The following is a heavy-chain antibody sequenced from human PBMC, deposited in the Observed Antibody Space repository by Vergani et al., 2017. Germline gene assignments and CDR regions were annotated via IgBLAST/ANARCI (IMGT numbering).Heavy chain of an antibody. CDR3: ARVEMASIGTD. D-gene: IGHD5-24*01. CDR1: GYSISSGSY. CDR2: IYHSGST. Sequence: QVQLQESGPGLVKPSETLSLTCAVSGYSISSGSYWGWLRQPPGKGLEWIGSIYHSGSTSYSPSLKSRGTMSVDTSKNQFSLKMRSVTAADTAVYYCARVEMASIGTDWGQGTLVTVSS. V-gene: IGHV4-38-2*01. J-gene: IGHJ4*02.